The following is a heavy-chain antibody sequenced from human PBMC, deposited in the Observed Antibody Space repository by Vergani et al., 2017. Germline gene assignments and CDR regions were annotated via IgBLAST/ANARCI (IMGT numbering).Heavy chain of an antibody. CDR2: IKSKTDGGTT. D-gene: IGHD6-13*01. V-gene: IGHV3-15*01. Sequence: EVQLVESGGGLVKPGGSLRLSCAASGFTFSNAWMSWVRQAPGKGLEWVGRIKSKTDGGTTDYAAPVKGRFTISRDDSKNTLYLQMNSLKTEDTAVYYCAVAAAGRGDFDYWGQGTLVTVSS. J-gene: IGHJ4*02. CDR1: GFTFSNAW. CDR3: AVAAAGRGDFDY.